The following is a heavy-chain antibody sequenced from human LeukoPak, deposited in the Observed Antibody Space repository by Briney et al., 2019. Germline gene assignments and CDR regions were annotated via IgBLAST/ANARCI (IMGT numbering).Heavy chain of an antibody. CDR2: IGASGSST. CDR1: DFLFSSYA. J-gene: IGHJ3*02. CDR3: ARGLSSVNDAFDI. V-gene: IGHV3-23*01. Sequence: GGSLRLSCAASDFLFSSYAMNWVRQAPGKGLEWVSVIGASGSSTYYADSVKGGFTISRDNSKTTLYLQMNSLRAEDTAVYYCARGLSSVNDAFDIWGQGTMVTVSS. D-gene: IGHD3-10*01.